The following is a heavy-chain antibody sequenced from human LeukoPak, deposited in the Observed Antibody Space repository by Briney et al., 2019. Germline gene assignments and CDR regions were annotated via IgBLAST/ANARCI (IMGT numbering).Heavy chain of an antibody. Sequence: SETLSLTCTVSGGSISSSSYYWGWIRQPPGTGLEWLGSIYYSGSTSYHPSLKSRVTISVDTSKNQFSLKLTSVTAADTAVYYCARVERWLQRRRTATFGYWGQGTLVTVSS. CDR3: ARVERWLQRRRTATFGY. D-gene: IGHD5-24*01. CDR2: IYYSGST. J-gene: IGHJ4*02. CDR1: GGSISSSSYY. V-gene: IGHV4-39*01.